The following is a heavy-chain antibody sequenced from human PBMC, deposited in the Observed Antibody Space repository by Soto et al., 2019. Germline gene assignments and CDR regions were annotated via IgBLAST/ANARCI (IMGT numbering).Heavy chain of an antibody. D-gene: IGHD3-9*01. V-gene: IGHV3-23*01. CDR1: GFTFSSYA. CDR3: AKGVDSYYYYGMDV. Sequence: GSLRLSCAASGFTFSSYAMSWVRQAPGKGLEWVSAISGSGGSTYYADSVKGRFTISRDNSKNTLYLQMSSLRAEDTAVYYCAKGVDSYYYYGMDVWGQGTTVTVSS. CDR2: ISGSGGST. J-gene: IGHJ6*02.